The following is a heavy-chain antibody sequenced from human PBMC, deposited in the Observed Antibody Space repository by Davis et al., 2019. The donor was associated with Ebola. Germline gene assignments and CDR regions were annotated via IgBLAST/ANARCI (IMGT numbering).Heavy chain of an antibody. CDR2: MNPNTEKT. Sequence: ASVKVSCKASGYTFITYDIFWVRLVPGQRLEWMGWMNPNTEKTGYAPKFQGRVTMTWDNSISTAFMEVRSLTSADTSVYYCARGGYSYGYGLDFWGQGSLVTVTS. D-gene: IGHD5-18*01. CDR1: GYTFITYD. J-gene: IGHJ4*02. V-gene: IGHV1-8*01. CDR3: ARGGYSYGYGLDF.